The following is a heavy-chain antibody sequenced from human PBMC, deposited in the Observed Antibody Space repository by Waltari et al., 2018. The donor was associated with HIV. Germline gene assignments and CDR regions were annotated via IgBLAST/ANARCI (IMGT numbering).Heavy chain of an antibody. D-gene: IGHD2-21*02. Sequence: QVQLVQSGAEVKKPGSSVTVSCKASGGTFGSFAIAWVRQAPGQGLEWLGRIIPSLGITNYEQMLQGRVTITADRSASTAYMELSSLRSEDTAVLYCAREGGDYVSPLDFWGQGTLVTVSS. CDR2: IIPSLGIT. J-gene: IGHJ4*02. CDR3: AREGGDYVSPLDF. CDR1: GGTFGSFA. V-gene: IGHV1-69*04.